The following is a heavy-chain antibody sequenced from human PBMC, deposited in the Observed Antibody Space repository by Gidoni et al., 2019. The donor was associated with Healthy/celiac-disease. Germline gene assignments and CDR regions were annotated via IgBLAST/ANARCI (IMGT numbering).Heavy chain of an antibody. V-gene: IGHV1-69*06. CDR1: GGTFSSYA. D-gene: IGHD6-19*01. Sequence: QVQLVQSGAEVTKPGSSVKVSCKASGGTFSSYAISWVRQAPGQGFEWMGGIIPIFGTANYAQKFQGRVTITADKSTSTAYMELSSLRSEDTAVYYCAREDASSSGWDYWGQGTLVTVSS. CDR2: IIPIFGTA. J-gene: IGHJ4*02. CDR3: AREDASSSGWDY.